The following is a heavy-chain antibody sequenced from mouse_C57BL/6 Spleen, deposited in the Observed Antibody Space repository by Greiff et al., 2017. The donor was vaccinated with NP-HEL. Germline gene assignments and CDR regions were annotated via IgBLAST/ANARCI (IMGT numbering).Heavy chain of an antibody. V-gene: IGHV14-4*01. D-gene: IGHD1-1*01. Sequence: VQLQQSGAELVRPGASVKLSCTASGFNITDDYMHWVKQRPEQGLEWIGWIDPENGDTEYASKFQGTATITADTSSNTAYLQLSSLTSEDTAVYYCTVPHCYGSSYGWYFDVWGTGTTVTVSS. J-gene: IGHJ1*03. CDR2: IDPENGDT. CDR1: GFNITDDY. CDR3: TVPHCYGSSYGWYFDV.